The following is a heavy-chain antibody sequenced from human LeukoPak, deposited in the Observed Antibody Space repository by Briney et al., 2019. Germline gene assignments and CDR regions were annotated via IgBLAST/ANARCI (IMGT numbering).Heavy chain of an antibody. CDR1: GFTFSSYS. CDR3: VKDYDSSGYYPDD. CDR2: LSWNGGSI. D-gene: IGHD3-22*01. J-gene: IGHJ4*02. Sequence: GGSLRLSCAASGFTFSSYSMNWVRQAPGKGLEWVSGLSWNGGSIGYADSVKGRFTISRDNAKNSLYLQMNRLRTEDTALYYCVKDYDSSGYYPDDWGQGTLVTVSS. V-gene: IGHV3-9*01.